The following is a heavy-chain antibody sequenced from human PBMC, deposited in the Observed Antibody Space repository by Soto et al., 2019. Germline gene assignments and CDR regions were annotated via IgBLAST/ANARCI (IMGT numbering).Heavy chain of an antibody. CDR2: IYHSGST. Sequence: QVQLQESGPGLVKPSGTLSLTCAVSGGSISSSNWWSWVRQPPGKGLEWIGEIYHSGSTNYNPSLKSRVTXSXDXXKNQFSLKLSSVTAADMAVYYCARVWTTVTNWFDPWGQGTLVTVSS. CDR1: GGSISSSNW. V-gene: IGHV4-4*02. D-gene: IGHD4-17*01. CDR3: ARVWTTVTNWFDP. J-gene: IGHJ5*02.